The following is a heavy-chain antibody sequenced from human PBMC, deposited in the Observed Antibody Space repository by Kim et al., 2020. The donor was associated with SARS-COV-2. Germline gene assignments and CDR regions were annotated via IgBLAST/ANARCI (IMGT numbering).Heavy chain of an antibody. V-gene: IGHV3-30*18. CDR1: GFTFSSYG. Sequence: GGSLRLSCAASGFTFSSYGMHWVRQAPGKGLEWVAVISYDGSNKYYADSVKGRFTISRDNSKNTLYLQMSSLRAEDTAVYYCAKVSSDSSSSIYYYGMDVWGQGTTVTVSS. CDR3: AKVSSDSSSSIYYYGMDV. CDR2: ISYDGSNK. J-gene: IGHJ6*02. D-gene: IGHD6-6*01.